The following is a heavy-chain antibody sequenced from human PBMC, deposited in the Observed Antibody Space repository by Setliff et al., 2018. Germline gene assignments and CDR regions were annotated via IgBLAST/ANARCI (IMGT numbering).Heavy chain of an antibody. Sequence: ASVKVSCKASGYTFTNYGINWVRQAPGQGREWMGWISPYSGESNYAQKFQDRLTVTADTSTKTIYMELRSLTSDDTAVYFCTRSRGPRVVLAADFDFWGQGTLVTVSS. D-gene: IGHD3-16*01. CDR2: ISPYSGES. V-gene: IGHV1-18*01. CDR3: TRSRGPRVVLAADFDF. CDR1: GYTFTNYG. J-gene: IGHJ4*02.